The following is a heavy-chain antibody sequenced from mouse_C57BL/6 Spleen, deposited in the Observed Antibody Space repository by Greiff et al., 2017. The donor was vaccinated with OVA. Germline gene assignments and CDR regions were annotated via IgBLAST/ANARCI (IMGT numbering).Heavy chain of an antibody. CDR2: ISYDGSN. CDR1: GYSITSGYY. CDR3: ARGAIITTVVEGGYFDV. Sequence: EVKLQESGPGLVKPSQSLSLTCSVTGYSITSGYYWNWIRQFPGNKLEWMGYISYDGSNNYNPSLKNRISITRDTSKNQFFLKLNSVTTEDTATYYCARGAIITTVVEGGYFDVWGTGTTVTVSS. J-gene: IGHJ1*03. D-gene: IGHD1-1*01. V-gene: IGHV3-6*01.